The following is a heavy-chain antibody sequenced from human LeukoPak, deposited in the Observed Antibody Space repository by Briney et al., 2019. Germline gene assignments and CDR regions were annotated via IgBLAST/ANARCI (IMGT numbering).Heavy chain of an antibody. CDR2: INPSSGGT. CDR3: ASTYYYDSSGYYGQFDY. J-gene: IGHJ4*02. D-gene: IGHD3-22*01. V-gene: IGHV1-2*02. Sequence: ASVKVSCKASGYTFTGYYMHWVRQAPGQGLEWMGWINPSSGGTNYAQKFQGRVTMTRDTSISTAYMELSRLRSDDTAVYYCASTYYYDSSGYYGQFDYWGQGTLVTVSS. CDR1: GYTFTGYY.